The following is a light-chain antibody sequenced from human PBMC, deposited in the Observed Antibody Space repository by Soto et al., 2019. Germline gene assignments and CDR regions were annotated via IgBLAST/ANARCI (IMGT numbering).Light chain of an antibody. CDR2: DAS. CDR1: QSVSSK. Sequence: IAMSHSPSTLSVSPLERATLSCMASQSVSSKLAWYQQKPGQAPRLLIYDASTRATGIPARFSGSGSGTEFTLTISSLQSEDFAVYYCQQFNNWPRTFGQGTKVDIK. J-gene: IGKJ1*01. CDR3: QQFNNWPRT. V-gene: IGKV3-15*01.